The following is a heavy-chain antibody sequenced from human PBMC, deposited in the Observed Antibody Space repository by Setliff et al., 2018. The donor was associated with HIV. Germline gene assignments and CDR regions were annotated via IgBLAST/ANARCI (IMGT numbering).Heavy chain of an antibody. CDR1: GYSFTSFG. Sequence: GASVKVSCTASGYSFTSFGISWVRQAPGQGLEWGGWMSDYNRNTEHAEKFRGRVTLTKDISTSTAYMELRSLRLDDTAVYYCARRADWFDLWGQGTLVTV. J-gene: IGHJ5*02. V-gene: IGHV1-18*01. CDR3: ARRADWFDL. CDR2: MSDYNRNT.